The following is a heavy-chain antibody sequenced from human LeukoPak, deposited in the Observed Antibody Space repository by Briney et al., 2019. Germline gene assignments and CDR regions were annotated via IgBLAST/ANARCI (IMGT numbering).Heavy chain of an antibody. CDR1: GFTFSSYA. J-gene: IGHJ3*02. Sequence: GGSLRLSCAASGFTFSSYAMHWVRQAPGKGLEWVAVISYDGSNKYYADSVEGRFTISRDNSKNTLYLQMNSLRAEDTAVYYCARDPYYDILTGYASAAFDIWGQGTMVTVSS. V-gene: IGHV3-30-3*01. CDR2: ISYDGSNK. CDR3: ARDPYYDILTGYASAAFDI. D-gene: IGHD3-9*01.